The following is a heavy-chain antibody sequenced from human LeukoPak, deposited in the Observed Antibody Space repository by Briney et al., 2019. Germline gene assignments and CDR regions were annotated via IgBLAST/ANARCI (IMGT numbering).Heavy chain of an antibody. CDR3: ARARWPDFWSGYYTENWFDP. J-gene: IGHJ5*02. CDR1: GYTFTGYY. CDR2: INPNSGGT. V-gene: IGHV1-2*02. Sequence: ASVKVSCKASGYTFTGYYMHWVRQAPGQGLEWMGWINPNSGGTNYAQKFQGRVTMTRDTSISTAYMELSRLRSDDTAVYYCARARWPDFWSGYYTENWFDPWGQGTLVTVSS. D-gene: IGHD3-3*01.